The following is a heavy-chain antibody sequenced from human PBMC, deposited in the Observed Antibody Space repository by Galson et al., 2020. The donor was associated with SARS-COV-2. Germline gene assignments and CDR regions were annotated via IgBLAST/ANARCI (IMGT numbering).Heavy chain of an antibody. J-gene: IGHJ3*02. D-gene: IGHD4-17*01. CDR1: GTSISGGSYS. CDR2: TSHVGGT. CDR3: ARLHYGEYAPEAFDI. V-gene: IGHV4-30-2*01. Sequence: SETLSLTCAVSGTSISGGSYSWNWTRQPQGKGLEWMGYTSHVGGTYYNPSLKSRVTIPGDRSKNQFSLRLSSVTAADTAVYYCARLHYGEYAPEAFDIWGPGTRVTVAS.